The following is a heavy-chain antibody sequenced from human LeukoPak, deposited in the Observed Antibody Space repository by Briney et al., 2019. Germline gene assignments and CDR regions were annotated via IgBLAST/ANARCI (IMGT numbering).Heavy chain of an antibody. J-gene: IGHJ4*02. V-gene: IGHV1-46*01. CDR2: INPGGGST. Sequence: ASVKVSCKASGYTLTTCYMHWVRQAPGQGLEWMGIINPGGGSTSYAQKFQGRVTMTTDTSTSTVYMEVSSLRSEDTAVYYCARALVSLNSRPFDYWGQGTLVTVSS. D-gene: IGHD4-23*01. CDR3: ARALVSLNSRPFDY. CDR1: GYTLTTCY.